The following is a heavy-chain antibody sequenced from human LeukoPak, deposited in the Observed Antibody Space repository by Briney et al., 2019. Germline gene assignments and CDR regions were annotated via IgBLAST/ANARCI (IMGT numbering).Heavy chain of an antibody. D-gene: IGHD5-12*01. J-gene: IGHJ4*02. CDR2: ISGRRGST. CDR1: GFTFSSYA. V-gene: IGHV3-23*01. CDR3: EKGGGYGDYFDY. Sequence: GGSLRLSCAASGFTFSSYAMSWVRQAPGKGREWVSSISGRRGSTYYADSVKGRFTISRDNSKNTLYLQINSLRAEDTAVYYCEKGGGYGDYFDYWGQGTLVTVSS.